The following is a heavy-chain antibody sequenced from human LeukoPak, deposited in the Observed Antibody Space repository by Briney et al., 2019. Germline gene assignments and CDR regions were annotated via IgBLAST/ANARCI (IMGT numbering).Heavy chain of an antibody. Sequence: SVKVSCKASGGTFSSYAISWVRQAPGQGLEWMGRIIPIVGIANYAQKFQGRVTITADKSTSTAYMELSSLRSEDTAVYYCARGPTWELHPVFDYWGQGTLVTVSS. J-gene: IGHJ4*02. V-gene: IGHV1-69*04. CDR1: GGTFSSYA. D-gene: IGHD1-26*01. CDR2: IIPIVGIA. CDR3: ARGPTWELHPVFDY.